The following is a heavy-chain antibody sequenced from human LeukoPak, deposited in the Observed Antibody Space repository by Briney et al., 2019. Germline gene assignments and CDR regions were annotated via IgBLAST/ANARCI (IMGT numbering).Heavy chain of an antibody. V-gene: IGHV4-39*02. D-gene: IGHD3-10*01. CDR2: IYYSGST. Sequence: SETLSLTCTVSGGSISSSSYYWGWIRQPPGKGLEWIGSIYYSGSTYYNPSLKSRVTISVDTSKNQFSPKLSSVTAADTAVYYCAREWFGEPNWFDPWGQGTLVTVSS. J-gene: IGHJ5*02. CDR1: GGSISSSSYY. CDR3: AREWFGEPNWFDP.